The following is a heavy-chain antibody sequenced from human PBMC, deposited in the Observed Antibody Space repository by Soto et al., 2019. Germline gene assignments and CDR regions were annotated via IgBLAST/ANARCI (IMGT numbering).Heavy chain of an antibody. CDR2: INHSGST. Sequence: SETLSLTCAVYGGSFSGYYWSWIRQPPGKGLEWIGEINHSGSTNYNPSLKSRVTISLDTSKNHFSLKLSSVTAAETDVYYCARGAGFWSGYYTERRTYFDYWGQGTLVTVSS. V-gene: IGHV4-34*01. CDR3: ARGAGFWSGYYTERRTYFDY. J-gene: IGHJ4*02. D-gene: IGHD3-3*01. CDR1: GGSFSGYY.